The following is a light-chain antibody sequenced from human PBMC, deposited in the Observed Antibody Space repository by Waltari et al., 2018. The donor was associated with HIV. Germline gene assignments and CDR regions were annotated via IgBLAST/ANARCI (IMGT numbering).Light chain of an antibody. Sequence: QSALTQPPSASGSLGQSVTISCTGSSSDVGRYDYVPWYQQHPGKAPKHLICEVNKRPSGVPDRFSGAKSGNTASLTVSGLQAEDEAEYSCSSYAGINPVIFGGGTTLTVL. CDR3: SSYAGINPVI. V-gene: IGLV2-8*01. CDR2: EVN. CDR1: SSDVGRYDY. J-gene: IGLJ2*01.